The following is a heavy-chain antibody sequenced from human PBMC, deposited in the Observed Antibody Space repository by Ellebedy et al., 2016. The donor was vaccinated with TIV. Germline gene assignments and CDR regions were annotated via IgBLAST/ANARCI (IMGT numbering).Heavy chain of an antibody. CDR2: IYSSGTT. CDR3: ARVNGGAGGEFDH. J-gene: IGHJ4*02. V-gene: IGHV4-39*07. D-gene: IGHD2-8*01. CDR1: GNSIRSNIYS. Sequence: MPGGSLRLSCSVSGNSIRSNIYSWACIRQSPGKGLEWIATIYSSGTTDCSPSLKSRVTMSVDAPNNQFSLKLRSVTAADTAIYFCARVNGGAGGEFDHWGQGTLVSVSS.